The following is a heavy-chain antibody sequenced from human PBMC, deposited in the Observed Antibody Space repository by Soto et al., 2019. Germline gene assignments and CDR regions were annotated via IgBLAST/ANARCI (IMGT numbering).Heavy chain of an antibody. CDR1: GGSFSGYY. J-gene: IGHJ3*02. V-gene: IGHV4-34*01. CDR3: ARNRNYDAFDI. Sequence: ETLSLTCAVYGGSFSGYYWSWIRQPPGKGLEWIGEINHSGSTDYNPSLKSRVTISVDTSKNQFSLKLSSVTAADTAVYYCARNRNYDAFDIWGQGTMVTVSS. D-gene: IGHD1-7*01. CDR2: INHSGST.